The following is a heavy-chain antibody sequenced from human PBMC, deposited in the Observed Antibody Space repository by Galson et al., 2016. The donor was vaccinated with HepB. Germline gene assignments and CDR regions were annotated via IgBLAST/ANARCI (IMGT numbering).Heavy chain of an antibody. J-gene: IGHJ4*02. CDR1: GFTVSSHY. Sequence: SLRLSCAASGFTVSSHYMSWVRQAPGKGLECVSIVYSGGGTYHADSVKGRFTISRDISKNTLYLQMNSLRAEDTAVYYCARDSSWGSYYFDSWGQGTLVTVSS. D-gene: IGHD3-16*01. V-gene: IGHV3-66*02. CDR3: ARDSSWGSYYFDS. CDR2: VYSGGGT.